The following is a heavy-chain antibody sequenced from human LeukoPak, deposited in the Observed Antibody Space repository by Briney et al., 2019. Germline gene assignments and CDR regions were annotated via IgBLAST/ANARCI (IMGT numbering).Heavy chain of an antibody. J-gene: IGHJ5*02. CDR3: ARGREWYRSGGSCKANWFDP. V-gene: IGHV4-34*01. Sequence: SETLSLTCAVYGGSFSGYYWSWIRQPPGKGLEWIGEINHSGSTNYNPSLKSRVTISVDTSKNQFSLKLSSVTAADTAVYYCARGREWYRSGGSCKANWFDPWGQGTLVTVSS. CDR1: GGSFSGYY. CDR2: INHSGST. D-gene: IGHD2-15*01.